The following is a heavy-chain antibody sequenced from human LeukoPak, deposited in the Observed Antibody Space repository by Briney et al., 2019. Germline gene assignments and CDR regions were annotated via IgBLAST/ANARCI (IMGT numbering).Heavy chain of an antibody. CDR2: IKSDGST. CDR1: GFTFSRYW. D-gene: IGHD3-22*01. J-gene: IGHJ1*01. V-gene: IGHV3-74*01. CDR3: ARAPAEIGGYYPEYFRH. Sequence: GGSLRLSCAASGFTFSRYWMHWVRQAPGKGLVWVSRIKSDGSTNYADSVRGRFTISRDNAKNTVSLQMNSLRAEDTGVYYCARAPAEIGGYYPEYFRHWGQGTLVTVSS.